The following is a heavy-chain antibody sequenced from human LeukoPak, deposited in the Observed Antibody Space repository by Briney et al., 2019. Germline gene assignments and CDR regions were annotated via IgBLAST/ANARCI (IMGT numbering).Heavy chain of an antibody. Sequence: QSGGSLRLSCAASGFTFSSYGMHWVRQAPGKGLEWVAVIWYDGSNKYYADSVKGRFTISRDNSKNTLYLQMNSLRAEDTAVYYCAREGIAVAGNHKRHWYFDLWGRGTLVTVSS. CDR2: IWYDGSNK. J-gene: IGHJ2*01. CDR3: AREGIAVAGNHKRHWYFDL. D-gene: IGHD6-19*01. V-gene: IGHV3-33*01. CDR1: GFTFSSYG.